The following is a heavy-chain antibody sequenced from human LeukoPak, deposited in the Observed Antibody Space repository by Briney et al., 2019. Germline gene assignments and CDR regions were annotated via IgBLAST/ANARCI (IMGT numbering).Heavy chain of an antibody. CDR2: ISSSSTYI. J-gene: IGHJ6*02. D-gene: IGHD3-9*01. CDR1: GFTFSYYT. Sequence: PGGSLRLSCAASGFTFSYYTMIWVRQAPGRGLEWVSFISSSSTYIYYADSVKGRFTISRDNAKNSLYLQMNSLRAEDTAVYYCANILPPRGLQQDYYYYYGMDVWGQGTTVTVSS. V-gene: IGHV3-21*01. CDR3: ANILPPRGLQQDYYYYYGMDV.